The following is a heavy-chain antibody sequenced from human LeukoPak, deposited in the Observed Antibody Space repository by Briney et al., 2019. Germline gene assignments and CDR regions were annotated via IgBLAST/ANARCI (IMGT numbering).Heavy chain of an antibody. CDR3: ASAPGIFGRHYYYSGMDV. V-gene: IGHV3-23*01. CDR2: ISGSGGGT. Sequence: GGSLRLSCAASGFTFSSYAMSWVRQAPGTGLEWVSAISGSGGGTYYADSVKGRFTISRDNSKNTLYLQMSSLRAEDTAVYYCASAPGIFGRHYYYSGMDVWGQGTTVTVSS. CDR1: GFTFSSYA. J-gene: IGHJ6*02. D-gene: IGHD3/OR15-3a*01.